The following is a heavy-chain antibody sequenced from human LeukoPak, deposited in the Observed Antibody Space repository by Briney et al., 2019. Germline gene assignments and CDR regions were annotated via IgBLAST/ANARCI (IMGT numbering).Heavy chain of an antibody. CDR1: GGSISSYY. CDR3: ARGGIRNYFDY. D-gene: IGHD3-16*01. Sequence: SETLSLTCTVSGGSISSYYWSWIRQPPGKGLEWIGYIYYSGSTNYNSSLKSRVTISVDTSKNQFSLKLSSVTAADTAVYYCARGGIRNYFDYWGQGTLVTVSS. J-gene: IGHJ4*02. CDR2: IYYSGST. V-gene: IGHV4-59*01.